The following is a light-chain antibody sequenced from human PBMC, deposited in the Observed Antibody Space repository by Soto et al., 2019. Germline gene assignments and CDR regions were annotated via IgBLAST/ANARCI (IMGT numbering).Light chain of an antibody. J-gene: IGLJ2*01. Sequence: QAVVTQPPSVSGAPGQRVTISCTGSRSNIGAGYDVHWYQQLPGTAPKLLIYTHNNRPSGVPDRFSASKSGTSASLAITGLQAEDEADYYCQSYDTGLSGSVFGGGTKVTVL. CDR1: RSNIGAGYD. V-gene: IGLV1-40*01. CDR2: THN. CDR3: QSYDTGLSGSV.